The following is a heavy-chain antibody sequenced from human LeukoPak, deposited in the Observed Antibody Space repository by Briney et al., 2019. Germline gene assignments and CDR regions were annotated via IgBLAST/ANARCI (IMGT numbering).Heavy chain of an antibody. CDR2: FDPEDGET. D-gene: IGHD2-21*02. CDR1: GYTLTELS. Sequence: ASVKVSCKVSGYTLTELSMHWVRQAPGKGLEWMGGFDPEDGETIYAQKFQGRVTMTEDTSTDTAYMELSSLRSEDTTVYYCARQGLCGGDCYSYGYWGQGTLVTVSS. CDR3: ARQGLCGGDCYSYGY. J-gene: IGHJ4*02. V-gene: IGHV1-24*01.